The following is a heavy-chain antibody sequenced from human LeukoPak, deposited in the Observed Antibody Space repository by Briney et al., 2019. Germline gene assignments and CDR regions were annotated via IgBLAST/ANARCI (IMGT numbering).Heavy chain of an antibody. D-gene: IGHD1-1*01. J-gene: IGHJ3*02. CDR1: GGTFSSYA. CDR3: ARSLRTGAPNDAAFDI. Sequence: SVKVSCKASGGTFSSYAISWVRQAPGQGLEWVGGIIPIFGTANYAQKFQGRVTITADESTSTAYMELSSLRSEDTAVYYCARSLRTGAPNDAAFDIWGQGTMVTVSS. CDR2: IIPIFGTA. V-gene: IGHV1-69*13.